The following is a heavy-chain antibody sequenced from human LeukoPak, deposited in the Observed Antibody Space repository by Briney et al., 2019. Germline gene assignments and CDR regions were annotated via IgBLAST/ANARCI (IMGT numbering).Heavy chain of an antibody. Sequence: GGSLRLSCAASGLTVRTNSMSWVRQAPGKGLEWVSAIYSGGGTYYADSVKGRFTLSRDISKNTLYLQMNSLRAEDTAVYYCVRDASWGQGTLVTVSS. CDR2: IYSGGGT. CDR1: GLTVRTNS. V-gene: IGHV3-66*01. CDR3: VRDAS. J-gene: IGHJ4*02.